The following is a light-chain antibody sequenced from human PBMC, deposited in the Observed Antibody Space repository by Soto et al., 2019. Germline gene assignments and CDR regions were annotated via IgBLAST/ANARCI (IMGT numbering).Light chain of an antibody. CDR2: AAS. J-gene: IGKJ3*01. V-gene: IGKV1-39*01. CDR1: QSISSY. Sequence: DIQMTQSPSSLSASVGDRVTITCRASQSISSYLNWYQQKPGKAPNLLIYAASSLQSGVPSKFSGRGSGTAFTLTISSLQPEDFATYYWQQSYSSPFTFSPGTKVDIK. CDR3: QQSYSSPFT.